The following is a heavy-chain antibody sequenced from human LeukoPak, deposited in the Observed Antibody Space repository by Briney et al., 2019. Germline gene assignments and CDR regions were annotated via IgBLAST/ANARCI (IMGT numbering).Heavy chain of an antibody. CDR3: ARDRAFGDYSVDY. CDR1: GYTFTGYY. D-gene: IGHD4-17*01. J-gene: IGHJ4*02. Sequence: ASVNVSCKASGYTFTGYYMHWVRQAPGPGLEWMGWINPNSGGTNYAQKFQGRVTMTRDTSISTAYMELSRLRSDDTAVYYCARDRAFGDYSVDYWGQGTLVTVSS. CDR2: INPNSGGT. V-gene: IGHV1-2*02.